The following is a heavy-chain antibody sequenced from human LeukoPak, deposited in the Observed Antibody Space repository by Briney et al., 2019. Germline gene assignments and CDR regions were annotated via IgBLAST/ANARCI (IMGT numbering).Heavy chain of an antibody. Sequence: GESLKISRKGSGYSFTSYWIGWVRQMPGKGLEWMGIIYPGDSDTRYSPSFQGQVTISADKSISTACLQWSSLKASNTAMYYCARSWQRVFDYWGQGTLVTVSS. CDR3: ARSWQRVFDY. D-gene: IGHD6-13*01. CDR1: GYSFTSYW. CDR2: IYPGDSDT. J-gene: IGHJ4*02. V-gene: IGHV5-51*01.